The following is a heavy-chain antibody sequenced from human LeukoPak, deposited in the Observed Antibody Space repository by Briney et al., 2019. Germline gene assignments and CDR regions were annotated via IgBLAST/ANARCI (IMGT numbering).Heavy chain of an antibody. CDR2: IYSSGST. J-gene: IGHJ4*02. Sequence: PSETLSLTCTVSGGSISSGDYYWSWIRQPPGKGLEWIGSIYSSGSTYYNPSLKSRVTISVDTSKNQFSLKLSSVTAADTAVYYCARAGGSCLHYDYWGQGTLVTVSS. V-gene: IGHV4-39*07. CDR3: ARAGGSCLHYDY. D-gene: IGHD1-26*01. CDR1: GGSISSGDYY.